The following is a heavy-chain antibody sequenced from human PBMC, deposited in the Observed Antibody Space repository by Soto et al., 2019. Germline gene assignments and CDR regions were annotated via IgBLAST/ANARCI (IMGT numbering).Heavy chain of an antibody. D-gene: IGHD5-12*01. CDR1: GFTLTTYW. CDR2: IRQDGNEM. V-gene: IGHV3-7*04. CDR3: ARPLLQYGNIVATRAFYY. J-gene: IGHJ4*02. Sequence: GSLRLSCAASGFTLTTYWLSWVHQAPGKGLEWVASIRQDGNEMFYVDSVKGRFTISRDNPNKSLYLHMRSLTAEDTAVYYRARPLLQYGNIVATRAFYYGGQG.